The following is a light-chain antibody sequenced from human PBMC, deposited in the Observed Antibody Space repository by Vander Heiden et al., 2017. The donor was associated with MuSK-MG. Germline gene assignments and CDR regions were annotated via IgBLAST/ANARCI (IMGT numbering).Light chain of an antibody. CDR3: SSYTSSSTLEGYV. V-gene: IGLV2-14*03. J-gene: IGLJ1*01. CDR1: IIAVGGYNY. Sequence: QSALTQPASLSGPPGQSTTISGTATIIAVGGYNYTSWYQQHPGKAPKLMIYDVRNRPSGVSNRFSGSKSGNTASLTISGLQAEDEADYYCSSYTSSSTLEGYVFGTGTKVTVL. CDR2: DVR.